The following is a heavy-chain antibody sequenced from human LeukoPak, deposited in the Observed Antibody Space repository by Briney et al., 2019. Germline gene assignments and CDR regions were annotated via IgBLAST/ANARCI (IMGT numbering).Heavy chain of an antibody. Sequence: SGPTLVKPTQTLTLTCNFSWFSRSTTGVGVGWIREPPKEAPEGHALDYWYDDKRYSPSLDSRLTISKGTATNQVFFTMPKMGTVDTATYYCAHRRPYYSGSGSYSTSWFDPWGQGILVTVSS. CDR1: WFSRSTTGVG. CDR3: AHRRPYYSGSGSYSTSWFDP. J-gene: IGHJ5*02. V-gene: IGHV2-5*01. D-gene: IGHD3-10*01. CDR2: DYWYDDK.